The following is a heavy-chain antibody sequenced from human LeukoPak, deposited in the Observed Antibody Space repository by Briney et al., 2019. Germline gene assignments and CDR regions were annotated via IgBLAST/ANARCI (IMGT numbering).Heavy chain of an antibody. D-gene: IGHD3-16*01. CDR3: VKDGSWGDYYFYFYIDV. J-gene: IGHJ6*03. Sequence: GGSLRLSCEAPGLTFSNSAMGWDRQAPGKGLEWVSGVSASGHYTYYADSAKGRFTISRDNSKNTLFLQMNSLRAEDTALYYCVKDGSWGDYYFYFYIDVWGKGTTVTVSS. CDR2: VSASGHYT. V-gene: IGHV3-23*01. CDR1: GLTFSNSA.